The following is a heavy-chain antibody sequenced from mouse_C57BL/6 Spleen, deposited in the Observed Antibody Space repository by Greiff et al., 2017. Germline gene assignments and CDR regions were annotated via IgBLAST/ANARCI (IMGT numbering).Heavy chain of an antibody. D-gene: IGHD2-1*01. CDR2: IDPSDSDT. J-gene: IGHJ2*01. CDR1: GYTFTSYW. Sequence: VKLQQPGAELVRPGSSVKLSCKASGYTFTSYWMHWVKQRPIQGLEWIGNIDPSDSDTHYNQKFKDKATLTVDKSSSTAYMQLSSLTSEDSAVDYCARWIYYGNYLDYWGQGTTLTVSS. CDR3: ARWIYYGNYLDY. V-gene: IGHV1-52*01.